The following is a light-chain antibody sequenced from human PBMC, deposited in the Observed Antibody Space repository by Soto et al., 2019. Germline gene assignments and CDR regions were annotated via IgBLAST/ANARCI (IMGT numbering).Light chain of an antibody. CDR2: DTS. CDR1: QSVSSSY. Sequence: PGERATLSCRASQSVSSSYLAWYQQKPGQAPRLLIYDTSSRATGIPDRFSGSGSGTDFTLAISRLEPEDFAVYYCQQCGSSPPFGQGTKVALK. CDR3: QQCGSSPP. J-gene: IGKJ1*01. V-gene: IGKV3-20*01.